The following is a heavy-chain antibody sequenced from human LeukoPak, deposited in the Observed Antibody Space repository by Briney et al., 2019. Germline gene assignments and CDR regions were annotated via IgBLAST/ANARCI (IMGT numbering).Heavy chain of an antibody. D-gene: IGHD3-22*01. CDR2: IYSGGST. CDR3: AKTGPKYYYDSSGPPG. Sequence: GGSLRLSCAASGFTVSSNYMSWVRQAPGKGLEWVSVIYSGGSTYYADSVKGRFAISRDNSKNTLYLQMNSLRAEDTAVYYCAKTGPKYYYDSSGPPGWGQGTLVTVSS. J-gene: IGHJ4*02. CDR1: GFTVSSNY. V-gene: IGHV3-66*01.